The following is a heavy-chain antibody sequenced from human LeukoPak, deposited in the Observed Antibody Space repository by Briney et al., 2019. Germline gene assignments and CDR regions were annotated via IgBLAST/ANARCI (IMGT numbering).Heavy chain of an antibody. D-gene: IGHD2-8*02. CDR2: TYYRSKWYN. Sequence: SQTLSLTCAISGDSVSSRSAAWNWIRQSPSRGLEWLGRTYYRSKWYNDYAISVKSRITINPDTPKDQFSLQLNSVTPEDTAVYYCARSTGWLNSHWGQGTLVTVSS. J-gene: IGHJ4*02. V-gene: IGHV6-1*01. CDR3: ARSTGWLNSH. CDR1: GDSVSSRSAA.